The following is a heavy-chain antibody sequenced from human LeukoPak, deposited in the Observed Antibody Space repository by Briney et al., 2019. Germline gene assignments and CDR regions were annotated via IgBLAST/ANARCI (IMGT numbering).Heavy chain of an antibody. CDR2: IYHSGST. Sequence: SETLSLTCAVSGYSISSGYYWGWIRQPPGKGLEWIGSIYHSGSTFYTPSLKSRVTISVDTSKNQFSLKLTSVTAADTAVYYCARLMATIDYWGLGTLVTVSS. V-gene: IGHV4-38-2*01. J-gene: IGHJ4*02. D-gene: IGHD5-24*01. CDR3: ARLMATIDY. CDR1: GYSISSGYY.